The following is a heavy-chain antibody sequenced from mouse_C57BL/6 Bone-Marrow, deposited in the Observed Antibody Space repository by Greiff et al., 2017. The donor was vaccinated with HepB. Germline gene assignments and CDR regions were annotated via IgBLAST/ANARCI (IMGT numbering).Heavy chain of an antibody. D-gene: IGHD1-1*01. V-gene: IGHV1-55*01. CDR2: ISPGSGST. CDR3: ARPLIYYYGSGTDYYAMDY. CDR1: GYTFTSYW. Sequence: VQLQQPGAELVKPGASVKMSCKASGYTFTSYWITWVKQRPGQGLEWIGDISPGSGSTNYNEKFKSKATLTVAPSSSTAYMQLSSLTSEDSAVYYCARPLIYYYGSGTDYYAMDYWGQGTSVTVSS. J-gene: IGHJ4*01.